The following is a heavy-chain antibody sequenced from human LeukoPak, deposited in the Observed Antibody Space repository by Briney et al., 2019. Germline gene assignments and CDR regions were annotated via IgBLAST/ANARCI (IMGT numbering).Heavy chain of an antibody. J-gene: IGHJ4*02. CDR3: AREVGATQGFDY. D-gene: IGHD1-26*01. V-gene: IGHV3-74*01. Sequence: SGGSLRLSCAASELTFTSYWMHWVRQAPGKGRVWVSRINIDGSITSYADSVKGRFTISRDNAKNTLYLQMNRLRAVDTAVYYCAREVGATQGFDYWGQGTLVTVSS. CDR1: ELTFTSYW. CDR2: INIDGSIT.